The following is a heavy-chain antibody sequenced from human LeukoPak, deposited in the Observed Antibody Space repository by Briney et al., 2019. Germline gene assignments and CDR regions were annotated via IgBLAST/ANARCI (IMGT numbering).Heavy chain of an antibody. V-gene: IGHV1-69*05. Sequence: SVKVSCKASGGTFSSYAISWVRQAPGQGPEWMGGIIPIFGTTNYAQKFQGRVTITTDESTTTAYMKLSSLRSEDTAVYYCARSPDPTDTSAYYHYMDVWGKGTTVTVSS. J-gene: IGHJ6*03. CDR3: ARSPDPTDTSAYYHYMDV. CDR2: IIPIFGTT. D-gene: IGHD1-26*01. CDR1: GGTFSSYA.